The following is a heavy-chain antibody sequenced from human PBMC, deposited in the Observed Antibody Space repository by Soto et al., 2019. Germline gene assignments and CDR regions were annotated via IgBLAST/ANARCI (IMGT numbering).Heavy chain of an antibody. Sequence: GGSLRLSCAASGFTFSSYGMHWVRQAPGKGLEWVAVIWYDGSNKYYADSVKGRFTISRDNSKNTLYLQMNSLRAEDTAVYYCARDAYYDFWSGYQPRYNWFDPWGQGTLVTVSS. D-gene: IGHD3-3*01. CDR2: IWYDGSNK. J-gene: IGHJ5*02. V-gene: IGHV3-33*01. CDR3: ARDAYYDFWSGYQPRYNWFDP. CDR1: GFTFSSYG.